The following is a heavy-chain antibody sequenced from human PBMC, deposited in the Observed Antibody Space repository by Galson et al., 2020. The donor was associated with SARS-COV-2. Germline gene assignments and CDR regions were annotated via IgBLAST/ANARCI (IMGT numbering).Heavy chain of an antibody. CDR2: IKQDGSEK. D-gene: IGHD3-3*01. J-gene: IGHJ1*01. V-gene: IGHV3-7*01. Sequence: SCRGSGSSFSNYWMNWVRQAPGKGLEWVANIKQDGSEKFYVESVKGRFTVSRDNTQNSLYLQMNNLRVEDTAVYFCARGSIYYDFWSGRAEYFQHWGQGTLVTLSS. CDR1: GSSFSNYW. CDR3: ARGSIYYDFWSGRAEYFQH.